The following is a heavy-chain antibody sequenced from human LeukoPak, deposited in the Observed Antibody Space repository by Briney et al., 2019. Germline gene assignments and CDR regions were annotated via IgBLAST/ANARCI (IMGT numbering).Heavy chain of an antibody. CDR3: AKRNVSGGSCYFVY. CDR2: LSDIGGST. V-gene: IGHV3-23*01. J-gene: IGHJ4*02. D-gene: IGHD2-15*01. CDR1: GFTLSNHS. Sequence: PGRSLRLSCAASGFTLSNHSMCWVRQAPGKGLEWVSSLSDIGGSTHYADSVKGRFTISRDSARKAPYLQMNSLRAEDTAVYYCAKRNVSGGSCYFVYWCQGTQVTVAS.